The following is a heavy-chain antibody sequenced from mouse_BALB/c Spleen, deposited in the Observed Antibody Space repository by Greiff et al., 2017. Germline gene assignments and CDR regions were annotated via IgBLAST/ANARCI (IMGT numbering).Heavy chain of an antibody. CDR2: ISSGGSYT. V-gene: IGHV5-6-4*01. CDR1: GFTFSSYT. CDR3: TRDREGYYAMDY. J-gene: IGHJ4*01. D-gene: IGHD3-3*01. Sequence: DVHLVESGGGLVKPGGSLKLSCAASGFTFSSYTMSWVRQTPEKRLEWVATISSGGSYTYYPDSVKGRFTISRDNAKNTLYLQMSSLKSEDTAMYYCTRDREGYYAMDYWGQGTSVTVSS.